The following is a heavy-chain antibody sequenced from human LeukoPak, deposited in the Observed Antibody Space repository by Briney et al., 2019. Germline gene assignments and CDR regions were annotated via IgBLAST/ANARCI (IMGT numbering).Heavy chain of an antibody. CDR2: VYPGDSDT. D-gene: IGHD5-12*01. CDR1: GYSLNTYW. J-gene: IGHJ4*02. CDR3: ARWGGGYSGFDGDY. V-gene: IGHV5-51*01. Sequence: GESLKISCKGSGYSLNTYWIGWVRQMPGKGLEWMGIVYPGDSDTKYSPSFQGQVSISADKSIRTAYLQWSSLKASDTAMYYCARWGGGYSGFDGDYWGQGTLVTVSS.